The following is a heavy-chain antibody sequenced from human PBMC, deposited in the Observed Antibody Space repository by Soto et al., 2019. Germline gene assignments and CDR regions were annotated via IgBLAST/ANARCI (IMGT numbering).Heavy chain of an antibody. CDR2: IDPSRGSA. CDR1: GYTFTSYY. V-gene: IGHV1-46*01. Sequence: QVQLVQSGAEVKMPGASVRISCKASGYTFTSYYIHWVRQAPGQGLEWMGLIDPSRGSASYAQKFQARISMSRDTSTSTVYMELSSLASEDTAVYYCARDHDYVWGNYRYTTEYWGQGTLVTFSS. CDR3: ARDHDYVWGNYRYTTEY. D-gene: IGHD3-16*02. J-gene: IGHJ4*02.